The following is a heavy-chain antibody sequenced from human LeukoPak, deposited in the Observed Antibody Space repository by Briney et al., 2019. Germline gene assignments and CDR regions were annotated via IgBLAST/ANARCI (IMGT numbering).Heavy chain of an antibody. Sequence: GGSLRLSCEASGLTFNKYWMTWVRQAPGKGLEWVANIKQDGSEKNYVDSVKGRFTISRDNAKNSLSLRMNSLSAEDTAVYYCARRVRGVRSLVYYFDYWGQGTLVTVSS. CDR3: ARRVRGVRSLVYYFDY. CDR1: GLTFNKYW. V-gene: IGHV3-7*01. D-gene: IGHD3-10*01. J-gene: IGHJ4*02. CDR2: IKQDGSEK.